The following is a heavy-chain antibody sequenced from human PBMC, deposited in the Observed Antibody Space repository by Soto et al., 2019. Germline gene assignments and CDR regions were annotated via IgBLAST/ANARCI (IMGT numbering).Heavy chain of an antibody. CDR3: ARDPMGRYYGSGSYYFDY. CDR2: ISYDGSNK. J-gene: IGHJ4*02. CDR1: GFTLSSYA. V-gene: IGHV3-30-3*01. D-gene: IGHD3-10*01. Sequence: QVQLVESGGGVVQPGRSLILSCAASGFTLSSYAMHWVRQAPGKGLEWVAVISYDGSNKYYADSVKGRFTISRDNSKNTLYLQMNSLRAEDTAVYYCARDPMGRYYGSGSYYFDYWGQGTLVTVSS.